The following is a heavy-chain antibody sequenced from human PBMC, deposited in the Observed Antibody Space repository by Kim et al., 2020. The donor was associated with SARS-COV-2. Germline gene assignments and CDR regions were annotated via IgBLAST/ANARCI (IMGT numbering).Heavy chain of an antibody. J-gene: IGHJ4*02. CDR3: ARGNLYDIFHY. CDR1: GGSFSGYY. CDR2: INHSGST. D-gene: IGHD3-9*01. V-gene: IGHV4-34*01. Sequence: SETLSLTCAVYGGSFSGYYWSWIRQPPGKGLEWIGEINHSGSTNYNPSLKSRVTISVDTSKNQFSLKLSSVTAADTAVYYCARGNLYDIFHYWGQGTLVTVSS.